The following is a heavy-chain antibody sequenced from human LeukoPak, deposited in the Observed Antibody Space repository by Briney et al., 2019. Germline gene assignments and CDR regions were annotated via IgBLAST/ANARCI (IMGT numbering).Heavy chain of an antibody. V-gene: IGHV1-18*01. CDR3: ARDRVGATKGRAFDT. J-gene: IGHJ3*02. D-gene: IGHD1-26*01. CDR2: ISAYNGNT. Sequence: GASVKVSCKASGYTFTSYGMSWVRQAPGQGLEWMGWISAYNGNTNYAQKLQGRVTMTTDTSTSTAYMELRSLRSDDTAVYYCARDRVGATKGRAFDTWGQGTMVTVSS. CDR1: GYTFTSYG.